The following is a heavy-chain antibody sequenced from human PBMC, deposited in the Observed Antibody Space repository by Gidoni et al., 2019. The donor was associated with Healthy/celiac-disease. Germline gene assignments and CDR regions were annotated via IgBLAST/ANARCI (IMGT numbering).Heavy chain of an antibody. CDR2: IKSKTDGGTT. J-gene: IGHJ6*02. D-gene: IGHD2-21*01. CDR1: GFTFSNAW. CDR3: TTNSGGYYYYGMDV. Sequence: EVQLVESGGGLVKPGGSLRLSCAASGFTFSNAWMNWVRQAQGKGLEWVGRIKSKTDGGTTDYAAPVKGRFTISRDDSKNTLYLQMNSLKTEDTAVYYCTTNSGGYYYYGMDVWGQGTTVTVSS. V-gene: IGHV3-15*07.